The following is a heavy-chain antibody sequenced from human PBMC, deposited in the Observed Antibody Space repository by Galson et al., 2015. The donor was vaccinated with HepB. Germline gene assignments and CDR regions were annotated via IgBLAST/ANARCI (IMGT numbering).Heavy chain of an antibody. Sequence: SLRLSCAASGFTFSSYGMHWVRQAPGKGLEWVAFIRYDGSNKYYADSVKGRFTISRDNSKNTLYLQMNSLRAEDTAVYYCAKDIWDIVVVPAASYYGMDVWGQGTTVTVSS. V-gene: IGHV3-30*02. J-gene: IGHJ6*02. CDR2: IRYDGSNK. CDR1: GFTFSSYG. D-gene: IGHD2-2*01. CDR3: AKDIWDIVVVPAASYYGMDV.